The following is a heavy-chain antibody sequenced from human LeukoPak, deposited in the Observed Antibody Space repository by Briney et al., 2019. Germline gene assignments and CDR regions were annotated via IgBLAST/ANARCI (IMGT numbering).Heavy chain of an antibody. CDR3: ARLRVYGSRSTDY. CDR2: IYYSGST. D-gene: IGHD3-10*01. CDR1: GGSISSGDYY. J-gene: IGHJ4*02. Sequence: SQTLSLTCTVSGGSISSGDYYWSWIRQPPGKGLEWIGYIYYSGSTYYNPSLKSRVTISVDRSKNQFSLKLSSVTAADTAVYYCARLRVYGSRSTDYWGQGTLVTVSS. V-gene: IGHV4-30-4*01.